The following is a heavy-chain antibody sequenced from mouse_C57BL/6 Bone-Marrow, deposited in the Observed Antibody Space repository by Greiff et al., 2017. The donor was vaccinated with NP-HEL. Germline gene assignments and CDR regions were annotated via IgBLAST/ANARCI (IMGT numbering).Heavy chain of an antibody. CDR3: ALYDYDPFDY. CDR2: IYPGSGST. V-gene: IGHV1-55*01. J-gene: IGHJ2*01. D-gene: IGHD2-4*01. Sequence: QVQLHQPGAELVKPGASVKMSCKASGYTFTSYWITWVKQRPGQGLEWIGDIYPGSGSTTYNEKFKSKATLTVDTSSSTAYMQLSSLTSEDSAVYYCALYDYDPFDYWGQGTTLTVSS. CDR1: GYTFTSYW.